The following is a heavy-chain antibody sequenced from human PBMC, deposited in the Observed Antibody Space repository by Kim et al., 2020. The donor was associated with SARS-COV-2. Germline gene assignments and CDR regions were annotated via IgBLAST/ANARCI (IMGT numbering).Heavy chain of an antibody. Sequence: ASVKVSCKASGYTFTSYGISWVRQAPGQGLEWRGWISAYNGNTNYAQKLQGRVTMTTDTSTSTAYMELRSLRSDDTAVYYCARDIGYCSGGSCLSDAFDIWGQGTMVTVSS. V-gene: IGHV1-18*01. D-gene: IGHD2-15*01. CDR2: ISAYNGNT. J-gene: IGHJ3*02. CDR3: ARDIGYCSGGSCLSDAFDI. CDR1: GYTFTSYG.